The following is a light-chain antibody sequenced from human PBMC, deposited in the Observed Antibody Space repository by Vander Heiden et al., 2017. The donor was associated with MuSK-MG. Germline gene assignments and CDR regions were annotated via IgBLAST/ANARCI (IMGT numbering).Light chain of an antibody. Sequence: QSVLTQPPSASGTPGQRVTISCSGSSSNIGSNYVYWYQQLPGTAPKLLIYVNNQRPSGVPARFSGSKSGTSASVAISGLRSEDEADYYCAAWDDSLSGGVFGGGTKLTVL. CDR1: SSNIGSNY. V-gene: IGLV1-47*01. CDR3: AAWDDSLSGGV. CDR2: VNN. J-gene: IGLJ2*01.